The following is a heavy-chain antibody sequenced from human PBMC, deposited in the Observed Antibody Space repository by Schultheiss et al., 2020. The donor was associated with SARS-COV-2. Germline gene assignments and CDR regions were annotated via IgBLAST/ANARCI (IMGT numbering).Heavy chain of an antibody. CDR2: IYPGDSDT. CDR1: GYSFTSYW. Sequence: GGSLRLSCKGSGYSFTSYWIGWVRQMPGKGLEWMGIIYPGDSDTRYSPSFQGHVTISADKSISTAYLQWSSLKASDTAMYYCARFPRARGTGQDYWGQGTLVTVSS. D-gene: IGHD3-16*01. J-gene: IGHJ4*02. CDR3: ARFPRARGTGQDY. V-gene: IGHV5-51*01.